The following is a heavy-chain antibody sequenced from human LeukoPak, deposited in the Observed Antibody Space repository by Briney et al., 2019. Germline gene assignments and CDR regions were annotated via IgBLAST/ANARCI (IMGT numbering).Heavy chain of an antibody. V-gene: IGHV1-8*01. J-gene: IGHJ5*02. CDR2: MNPNRGNT. Sequence: GASVKVSCKASGYTFTSYDINWVRQATGQGLEWMGWMNPNRGNTGYAQKFQGRVTMTRNTSISTAHMELSSLRSEDTAVYYCARGGEYCSSTSCQNWFDPWGQGTLVTVSS. CDR3: ARGGEYCSSTSCQNWFDP. D-gene: IGHD2-2*01. CDR1: GYTFTSYD.